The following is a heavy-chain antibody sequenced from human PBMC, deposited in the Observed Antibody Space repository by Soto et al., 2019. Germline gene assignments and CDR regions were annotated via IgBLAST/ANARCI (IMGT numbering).Heavy chain of an antibody. CDR3: ARGYSSRWFDP. J-gene: IGHJ5*02. CDR2: ISYDGSNK. CDR1: GFTFSSYG. Sequence: PGGSLRLSCAASGFTFSSYGMHWVRQAPGKGLEWVAVISYDGSNKYYADSVKGRFTISRDNAKNSLYLQMNSPRAEDTAVYYCARGYSSRWFDPWGQGTLVTVSS. D-gene: IGHD6-6*01. V-gene: IGHV3-30*03.